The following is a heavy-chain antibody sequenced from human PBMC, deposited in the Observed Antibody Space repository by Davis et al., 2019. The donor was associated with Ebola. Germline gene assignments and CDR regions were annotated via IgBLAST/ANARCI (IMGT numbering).Heavy chain of an antibody. CDR1: GDSIYNYY. J-gene: IGHJ5*02. CDR2: ISYTGST. CDR3: ARGGERDFWNSNWFDP. V-gene: IGHV4-59*01. D-gene: IGHD3-3*01. Sequence: PSETLSLTCTVSGDSIYNYYWAWIRQPPGKGLEWIGYISYTGSTNYNPSLHSRVSISRDTSKNQFSLRLSSVSAADTAGYYCARGGERDFWNSNWFDPWGQGTLVTVSS.